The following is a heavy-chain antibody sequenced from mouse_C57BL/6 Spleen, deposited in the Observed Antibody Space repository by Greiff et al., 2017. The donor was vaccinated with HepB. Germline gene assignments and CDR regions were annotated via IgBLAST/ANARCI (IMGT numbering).Heavy chain of an antibody. CDR2: IRSKSNNYAT. D-gene: IGHD1-1*01. CDR3: VRQDYGSSTEYFDV. CDR1: GFSFNTYA. V-gene: IGHV10-1*01. Sequence: EVKVVESGGGLVQPKGSLKLSCAASGFSFNTYAMNWVRQAPGKGLEWVARIRSKSNNYATYYADSVKDRFTISRDDSESMLYLQMNNLKTEDTAMYYCVRQDYGSSTEYFDVWGTGTTVTVSS. J-gene: IGHJ1*03.